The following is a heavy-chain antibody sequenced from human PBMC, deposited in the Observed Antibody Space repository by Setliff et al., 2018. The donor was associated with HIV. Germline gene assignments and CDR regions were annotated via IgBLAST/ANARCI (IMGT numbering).Heavy chain of an antibody. CDR1: GYSVSSGYY. Sequence: SETLSLTCAVSGYSVSSGYYWAWIRQAPGKGLQWIGQMYYTGTTDYNPSLSSRVTMSQDKSRNQFSLKLTSVTATDTAIYYCARGVGIGGNWFDPWGQGIMVTAPQ. D-gene: IGHD2-15*01. J-gene: IGHJ5*02. CDR3: ARGVGIGGNWFDP. V-gene: IGHV4-38-2*01. CDR2: MYYTGTT.